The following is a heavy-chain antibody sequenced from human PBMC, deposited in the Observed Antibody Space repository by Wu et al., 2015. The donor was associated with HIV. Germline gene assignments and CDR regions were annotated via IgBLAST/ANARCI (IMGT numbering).Heavy chain of an antibody. CDR1: GGTFSSYA. CDR2: IIPIFGTA. CDR3: ARGGYSGYDYVGSYLDGFDY. J-gene: IGHJ4*02. D-gene: IGHD5-12*01. V-gene: IGHV1-69*12. Sequence: QVQLVQSGAEVKKPGSSVKVSCKASGGTFSSYAISWVRQAPGQGLEWMGGIIPIFGTANYAQKFQGRVTITADESTSTAYMELSSLRSEDTAVYYCARGGYSGYDYVGSYLDGFDYWGQGTLVTVSS.